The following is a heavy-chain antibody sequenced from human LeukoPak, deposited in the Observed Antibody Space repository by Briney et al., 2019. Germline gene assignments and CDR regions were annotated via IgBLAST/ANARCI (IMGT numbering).Heavy chain of an antibody. CDR3: GLVTSGNWWFDP. CDR1: GYSFTGYF. Sequence: ASVKVSCKASGYSFTGYFIHWVRQAPGQGLEWMGCIDPNSGDTKYAQKFQGRVTMTRDTSISTAYMELSSLRSDDTAVYYCGLVTSGNWWFDPWGQGTLVTVSS. D-gene: IGHD2-21*02. CDR2: IDPNSGDT. V-gene: IGHV1-2*02. J-gene: IGHJ5*02.